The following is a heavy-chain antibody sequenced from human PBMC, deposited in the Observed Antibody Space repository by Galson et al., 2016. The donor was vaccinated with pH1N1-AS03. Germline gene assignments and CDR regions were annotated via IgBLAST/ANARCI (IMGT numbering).Heavy chain of an antibody. CDR1: GGTFSSYV. Sequence: SVKVSCKASGGTFSSYVINWVRQAPGQGLEWMGRIIPSLDVPNYAQKFQGRVTITADKSARTAYMGLSSLRSEDTAVYYCARDSTITGTTEDDALDIWGQGTMVIVSS. D-gene: IGHD1-14*01. CDR2: IIPSLDVP. V-gene: IGHV1-69*04. J-gene: IGHJ3*02. CDR3: ARDSTITGTTEDDALDI.